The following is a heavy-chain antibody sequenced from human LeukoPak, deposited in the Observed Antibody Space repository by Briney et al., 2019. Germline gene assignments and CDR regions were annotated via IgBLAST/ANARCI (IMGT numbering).Heavy chain of an antibody. CDR2: IYPDDSDT. V-gene: IGHV5-51*01. J-gene: IGHJ5*02. CDR1: GYTFTNYW. CDR3: ARQNRDVCWGVSLNWFDP. D-gene: IGHD3-16*01. Sequence: GESLQISCKASGYTFTNYWIGWVRPRPGKGLEWVGLIYPDDSDTRYSPSFQGQVTLSADKSINTAYPQWDSLKASDTAVYYCARQNRDVCWGVSLNWFDPWGQGTLVIVSS.